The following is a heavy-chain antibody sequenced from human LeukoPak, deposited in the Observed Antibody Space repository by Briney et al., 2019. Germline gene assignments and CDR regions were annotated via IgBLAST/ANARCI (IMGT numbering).Heavy chain of an antibody. D-gene: IGHD3-22*01. Sequence: GESLKISCKDSGYSFTSYWIGWVRQMPGKGLEWMGIIYPGDSETRYSPSFQGQVTISADKSISTAYLQWSSLKASDTAMYYCARRYYYDSSGYYLAHDAFDIWGQGTMVTVSS. CDR1: GYSFTSYW. V-gene: IGHV5-51*01. CDR2: IYPGDSET. CDR3: ARRYYYDSSGYYLAHDAFDI. J-gene: IGHJ3*02.